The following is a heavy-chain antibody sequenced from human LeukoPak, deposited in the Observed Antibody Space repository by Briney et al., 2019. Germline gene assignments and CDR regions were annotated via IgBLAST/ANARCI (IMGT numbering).Heavy chain of an antibody. V-gene: IGHV3-23*01. Sequence: GGSLRLSCAASGFTFGSFSMSWVRQAPGKGLEWVSVISGSGETTFYADSVRGRFTISRDNAKNSLYLQMNSLRAEDTAVYYCARSWWLRRYFDYWGQGTLVTVSP. CDR1: GFTFGSFS. CDR3: ARSWWLRRYFDY. J-gene: IGHJ4*02. CDR2: ISGSGETT. D-gene: IGHD5-12*01.